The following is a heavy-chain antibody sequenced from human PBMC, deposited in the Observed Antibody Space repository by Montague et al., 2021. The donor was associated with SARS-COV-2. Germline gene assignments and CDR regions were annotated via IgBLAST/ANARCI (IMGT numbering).Heavy chain of an antibody. Sequence: SETLSLTCTVSGGSISSYYWSWIRQSPGKGLEWIGYVHYTGSTKYNPSLKTRVTLSLDTPKNDFSLRLNSVTAADTAVYYCARAQNICFIANCVNYFDLWGLGALVSVSS. V-gene: IGHV4-59*01. CDR3: ARAQNICFIANCVNYFDL. CDR1: GGSISSYY. D-gene: IGHD1-1*01. CDR2: VHYTGST. J-gene: IGHJ4*02.